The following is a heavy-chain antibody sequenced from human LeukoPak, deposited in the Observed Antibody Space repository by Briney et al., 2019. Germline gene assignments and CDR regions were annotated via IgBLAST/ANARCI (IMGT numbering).Heavy chain of an antibody. Sequence: HAGGSLRLSCAASGFTFSSYSMNWVRQAPGKGLEWVSYISSSSSTIYYADSVKGRFTISRDNAKNSLYLQMNSLRAEDTAVYYCAKDWYDSNGRNAFDIWGQGTTVTVSS. D-gene: IGHD3-22*01. J-gene: IGHJ3*02. CDR2: ISSSSSTI. CDR1: GFTFSSYS. V-gene: IGHV3-48*01. CDR3: AKDWYDSNGRNAFDI.